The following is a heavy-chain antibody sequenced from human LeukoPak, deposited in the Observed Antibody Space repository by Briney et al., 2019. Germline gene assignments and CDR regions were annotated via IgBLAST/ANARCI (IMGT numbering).Heavy chain of an antibody. CDR1: GGSISSSNW. CDR3: ASGIAVAGREGDAFDI. D-gene: IGHD6-19*01. Sequence: SGTLSLTCAVSGGSISSSNWWSWVRQPPGKGLEWIGEIYHSGSTNYNPSLKSRVTISVDKSKNQFSLKLSSVTAADTAVYYCASGIAVAGREGDAFDIWGQGTMVTVSS. J-gene: IGHJ3*02. CDR2: IYHSGST. V-gene: IGHV4-4*02.